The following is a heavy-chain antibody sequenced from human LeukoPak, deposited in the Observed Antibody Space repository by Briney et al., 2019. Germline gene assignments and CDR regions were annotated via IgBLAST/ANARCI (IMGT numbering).Heavy chain of an antibody. V-gene: IGHV3-48*03. Sequence: XGFTFXSYEMNWVRQAPRKGLEWVSYISSSGSTIYYADSVKGRFTISRDNAKNSLYLQMNSLRAEDTAVYYCXXXGXXXXGGVWGXGXTVTISS. D-gene: IGHD3-16*01. CDR2: ISSSGSTI. CDR3: XXXGXXXXGGV. J-gene: IGHJ6*04. CDR1: GFTFXSYE.